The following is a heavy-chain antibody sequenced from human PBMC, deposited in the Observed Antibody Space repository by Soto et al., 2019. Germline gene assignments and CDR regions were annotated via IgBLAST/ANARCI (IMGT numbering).Heavy chain of an antibody. CDR1: GGTFSSYA. CDR3: ARSRYCSGGSCYNFDY. CDR2: IIPIFGTA. Sequence: ASVKVSCKASGGTFSSYAISWVRQAPGQGLEWMGGIIPIFGTANYAQKFQGRVTITADKSTSTAYMELSSLRSEDTAVYYCARSRYCSGGSCYNFDYWGQGTLVT. V-gene: IGHV1-69*06. J-gene: IGHJ4*02. D-gene: IGHD2-15*01.